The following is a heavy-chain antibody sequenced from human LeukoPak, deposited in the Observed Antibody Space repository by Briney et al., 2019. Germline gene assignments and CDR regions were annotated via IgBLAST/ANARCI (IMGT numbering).Heavy chain of an antibody. CDR3: ARLGIEQLARTPFDP. Sequence: ASVKVSCKASGYTFTGYYMHWVRQAPGQGLEWMGWINPNSGGTNYAQKFQGRVTMTRDTSISTAYMELSRLRSDDTAVYYCARLGIEQLARTPFDPWGQGTLDTVSS. D-gene: IGHD6-6*01. CDR2: INPNSGGT. CDR1: GYTFTGYY. V-gene: IGHV1-2*02. J-gene: IGHJ5*02.